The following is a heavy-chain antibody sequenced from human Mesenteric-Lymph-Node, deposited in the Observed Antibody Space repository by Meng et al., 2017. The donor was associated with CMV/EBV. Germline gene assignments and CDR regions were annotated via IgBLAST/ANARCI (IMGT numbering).Heavy chain of an antibody. V-gene: IGHV1-18*01. CDR2: ISAYNGNT. J-gene: IGHJ6*02. CDR3: ARTWILSYYYYGMDV. D-gene: IGHD2-2*03. Sequence: ASVNVSCKASGYTFTSYGISWVRQAPGQGLEWMGWISAYNGNTNYAQKLQGRVTMTTDTSTTTAYMELRSLRSDDTAVYYCARTWILSYYYYGMDVWGQGTTVTVSS. CDR1: GYTFTSYG.